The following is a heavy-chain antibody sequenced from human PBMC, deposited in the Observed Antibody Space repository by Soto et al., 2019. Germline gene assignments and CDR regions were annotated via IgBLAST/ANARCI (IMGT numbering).Heavy chain of an antibody. D-gene: IGHD6-13*01. CDR2: ISGSGDST. V-gene: IGHV3-23*01. J-gene: IGHJ5*02. CDR3: AKGPRAASGPTLGFDP. CDR1: GFTFSSYA. Sequence: EVQLLESGGGLVQPGGSLRLSCAASGFTFSSYAMSWVRQAPGKGLEWVSVISGSGDSTYHADSVKGRFTISRDNSKNTLYLQITSLRVEDTAVYYCAKGPRAASGPTLGFDPWGQGTLVTVSS.